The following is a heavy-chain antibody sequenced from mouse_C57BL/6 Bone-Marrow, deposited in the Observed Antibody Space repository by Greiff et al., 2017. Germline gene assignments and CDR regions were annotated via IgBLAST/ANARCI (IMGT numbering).Heavy chain of an antibody. CDR3: ARERVTRQGGCAY. V-gene: IGHV14-2*01. J-gene: IGHJ3*01. CDR1: GFNIKDYY. D-gene: IGHD2-2*01. Sequence: EVQLQQSGAELVKPGASVKLSCTASGFNIKDYYMHWVKQRTEQGLEGIGRIDPEDGETKCDPKFQGKATITADTSSNTAYLQLSSLTSEDTAVYYCARERVTRQGGCAYWGQGTLVTVSA. CDR2: IDPEDGET.